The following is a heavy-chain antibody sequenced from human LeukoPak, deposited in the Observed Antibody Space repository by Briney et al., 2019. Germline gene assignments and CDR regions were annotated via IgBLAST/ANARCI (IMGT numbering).Heavy chain of an antibody. CDR3: ARVKEASAFDI. D-gene: IGHD5-12*01. CDR1: GFTFSTYA. CDR2: ISSDGKNK. Sequence: GGSLRLSCAASGFTFSTYAIHWVRQAPGKGLEWVALISSDGKNKHYADSVKGRFTISRDNAKNSLYLQMNSLRAEDTAVYYCARVKEASAFDIWGQGTMVTVSS. J-gene: IGHJ3*02. V-gene: IGHV3-30*04.